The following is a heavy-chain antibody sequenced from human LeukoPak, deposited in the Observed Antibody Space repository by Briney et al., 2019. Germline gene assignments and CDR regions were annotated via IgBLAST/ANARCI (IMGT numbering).Heavy chain of an antibody. V-gene: IGHV4-34*01. CDR3: ARRARSIPPDY. J-gene: IGHJ4*02. CDR1: GGSFSGYY. Sequence: SETLSLTCAVYGGSFSGYYWSWIRQPPGKGLEWVGEINHSGGTNYSPSLKSRVTISVYTSKNQFSLKLSSVTVADTAVYYCARRARSIPPDYWGQGTLVTVSS. D-gene: IGHD4-11*01. CDR2: INHSGGT.